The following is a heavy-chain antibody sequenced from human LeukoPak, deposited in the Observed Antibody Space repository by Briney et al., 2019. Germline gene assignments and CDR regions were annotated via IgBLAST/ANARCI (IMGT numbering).Heavy chain of an antibody. CDR1: GYSMSRGYF. D-gene: IGHD6-19*01. J-gene: IGHJ5*02. CDR3: ARLGMAVAENWFDP. Sequence: SETLSLICTVSGYSMSRGYFWGWIRQPPGKGLEWIGSIYYSGSTYYNPSLKSRVTISVDTSKNQFSLKLSSVTAADTAVYYCARLGMAVAENWFDPWGQGTLVTVSS. V-gene: IGHV4-38-2*02. CDR2: IYYSGST.